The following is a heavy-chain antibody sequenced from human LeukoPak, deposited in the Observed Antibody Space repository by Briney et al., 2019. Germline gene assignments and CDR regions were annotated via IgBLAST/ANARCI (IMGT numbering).Heavy chain of an antibody. CDR3: ARSPSIVATYLFDY. Sequence: DSVKVSCKASGYTFTGYYMHWVRQAPGQGLEWMGWINPNSGGTNYAQKFQGWVTMTRDTSISTAYMELSRLRSDDTAVYYCARSPSIVATYLFDYWGQGTLVTVSS. CDR1: GYTFTGYY. V-gene: IGHV1-2*04. J-gene: IGHJ4*02. D-gene: IGHD5-12*01. CDR2: INPNSGGT.